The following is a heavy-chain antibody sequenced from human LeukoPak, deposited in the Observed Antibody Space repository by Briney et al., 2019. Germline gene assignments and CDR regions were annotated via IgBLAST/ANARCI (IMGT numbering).Heavy chain of an antibody. CDR2: ISSSSSTI. CDR3: ARGGDYGDYRAYFDY. CDR1: GFTFSSYS. V-gene: IGHV3-48*02. J-gene: IGHJ4*02. Sequence: PGGSLRLSCAASGFTFSSYSMNWVRQAPGKGLEWVSYISSSSSTIYYADSVKGRFTISRDNAKNSLYLQMNSLRDEDTAVYYCARGGDYGDYRAYFDYWGQGTLDTVSS. D-gene: IGHD4-17*01.